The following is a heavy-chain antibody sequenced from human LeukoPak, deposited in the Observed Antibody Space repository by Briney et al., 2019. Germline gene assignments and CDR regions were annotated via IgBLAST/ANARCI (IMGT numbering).Heavy chain of an antibody. V-gene: IGHV3-30-3*01. CDR1: GFTFNYYA. D-gene: IGHD1/OR15-1a*01. Sequence: GGSLRLSCAASGFTFNYYAMLWVRQAPGKGLEWVAVLSYDGSNKYFAESVKGRFTISRDNSKNTLYLQMNSLRPEDTAVYYCARDLTGTIFDFWGQGTLVTVSA. CDR3: ARDLTGTIFDF. J-gene: IGHJ4*02. CDR2: LSYDGSNK.